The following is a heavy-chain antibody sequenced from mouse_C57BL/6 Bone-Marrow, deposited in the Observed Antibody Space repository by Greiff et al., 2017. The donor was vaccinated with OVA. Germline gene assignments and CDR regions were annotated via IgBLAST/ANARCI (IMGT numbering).Heavy chain of an antibody. Sequence: QVQLQQSGAELARPGASVKLSCKASGYTFTSYGISWVKQRTGQGLEWIGEIYPRSGNTYYNEKFKGKATLTADKSSSTAYMELRSLTSEDSAVYFCAREGSNHDPSAMDYWGQGTSVTVSS. CDR3: AREGSNHDPSAMDY. CDR1: GYTFTSYG. V-gene: IGHV1-81*01. D-gene: IGHD2-5*01. CDR2: IYPRSGNT. J-gene: IGHJ4*01.